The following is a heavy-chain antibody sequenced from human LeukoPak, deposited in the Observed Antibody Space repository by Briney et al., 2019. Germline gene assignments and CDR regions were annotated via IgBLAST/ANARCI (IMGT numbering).Heavy chain of an antibody. D-gene: IGHD4-17*01. V-gene: IGHV1-8*03. Sequence: ASVKVSCKASGYTFTSYDINWVRQATGQGLEWMGWMNPNSGNTGYAQKFQGRVTITRNTSISTAYMELSSLRSEDTAVYHCARAGDYGDFLSPFDYCGQGTLVTVSS. J-gene: IGHJ4*02. CDR2: MNPNSGNT. CDR1: GYTFTSYD. CDR3: ARAGDYGDFLSPFDY.